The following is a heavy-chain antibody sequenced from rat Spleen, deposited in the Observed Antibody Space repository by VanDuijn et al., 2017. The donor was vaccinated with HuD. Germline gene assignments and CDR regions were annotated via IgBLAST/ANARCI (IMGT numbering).Heavy chain of an antibody. Sequence: EVQLVESGGGLVQPGRSLKLSCVASGFTFNNYWMTWIRQAPGKGLEWVASITNTGGSTYYPDSVQGRFTISRDNAKSTLYLQMNSLKSEETAAYYCARHYYTSYIYFDYWGQGVMVTVSS. CDR1: GFTFNNYW. CDR2: ITNTGGST. V-gene: IGHV5-31*01. J-gene: IGHJ2*01. CDR3: ARHYYTSYIYFDY. D-gene: IGHD1-2*01.